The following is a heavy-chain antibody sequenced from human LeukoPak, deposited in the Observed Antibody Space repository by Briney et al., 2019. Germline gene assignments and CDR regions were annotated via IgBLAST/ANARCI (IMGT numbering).Heavy chain of an antibody. CDR1: GYSFTTYW. V-gene: IGHV5-51*01. D-gene: IGHD2-2*01. CDR3: ARVVPSARTFDP. J-gene: IGHJ5*02. Sequence: GESLRISCRGSGYSFTTYWIGWVRQMPGKGLEWMGIISPGDSDTTYSPSFQGQVSISVDKSINTAYLQWSSLKASDTAIYYCARVVPSARTFDPWGQGTLVTVSS. CDR2: ISPGDSDT.